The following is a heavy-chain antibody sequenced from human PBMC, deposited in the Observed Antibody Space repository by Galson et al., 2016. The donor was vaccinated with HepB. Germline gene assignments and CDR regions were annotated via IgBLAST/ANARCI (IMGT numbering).Heavy chain of an antibody. J-gene: IGHJ4*02. V-gene: IGHV4-59*01. D-gene: IGHD2-8*01. CDR2: TYYSGNI. CDR3: EMYFVGNGGRGY. Sequence: SETLSLTCTVSGGFISDDHWSWVRQPPGKGLEWIGDTYYSGNINYHPSLKSRVTISVARSKNQYSLTLSSVTAADTAVYFCEMYFVGNGGRGYWGQGILVTVSS. CDR1: GGFISDDH.